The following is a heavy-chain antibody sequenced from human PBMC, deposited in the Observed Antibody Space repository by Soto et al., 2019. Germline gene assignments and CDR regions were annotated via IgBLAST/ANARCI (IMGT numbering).Heavy chain of an antibody. Sequence: QVRLVQSGAEVKKPGASVKVSCKTSGYTFTSNYVHWVRQAPGQGFEWMGVINPNGGITTYAQKVDGRVVITSDTSKCTFFMEVRRLTSEDSAVYYCARDHSLFESFWWLDPWGQGTLVTVSS. CDR1: GYTFTSNY. CDR3: ARDHSLFESFWWLDP. J-gene: IGHJ5*02. V-gene: IGHV1-46*01. CDR2: INPNGGIT. D-gene: IGHD3-3*01.